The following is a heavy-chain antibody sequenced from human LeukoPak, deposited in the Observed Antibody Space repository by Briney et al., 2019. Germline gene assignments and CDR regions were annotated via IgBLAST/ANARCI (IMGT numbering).Heavy chain of an antibody. Sequence: GGSLRLSCAASGFTFSTYAMHWVRQAPGKGLEWVAGISYDGRNKYYADSVKGRFTISRDNSKNTLNLQMNSLRTEDTAVYYCAKPRDIDSWAFDVWGQGTMVTVS. J-gene: IGHJ3*01. V-gene: IGHV3-30*18. D-gene: IGHD2-15*01. CDR1: GFTFSTYA. CDR2: ISYDGRNK. CDR3: AKPRDIDSWAFDV.